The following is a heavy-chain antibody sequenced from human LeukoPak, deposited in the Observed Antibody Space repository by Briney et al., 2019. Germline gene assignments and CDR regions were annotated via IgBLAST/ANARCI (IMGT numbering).Heavy chain of an antibody. J-gene: IGHJ4*02. Sequence: ASVKVSCKASGYTFTTYEIRWVRQAPGQGLEWLGWISAYNGKTNYAQNFQGRVTMTTDTSTSTAYMELRSLRSDDTAVYYCARGRSKNYSLTWGSNYWGQGTLVTVSS. CDR1: GYTFTTYE. CDR3: ARGRSKNYSLTWGSNY. V-gene: IGHV1-18*01. D-gene: IGHD2-15*01. CDR2: ISAYNGKT.